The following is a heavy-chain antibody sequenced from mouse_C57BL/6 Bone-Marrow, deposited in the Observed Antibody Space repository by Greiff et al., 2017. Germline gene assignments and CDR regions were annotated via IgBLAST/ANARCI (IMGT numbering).Heavy chain of an antibody. J-gene: IGHJ3*01. D-gene: IGHD2-5*01. CDR1: GFTFSSYA. CDR3: ARPSYYSNWWVAWFAY. Sequence: DVMLVESGGGLVKPGGSLKLSCAASGFTFSSYAMSWVRQTPEKRLEWVATVSDGGSYTYYPDNVKGRFTISRDNAKNNLYLQMSHLKSEDTAMYYCARPSYYSNWWVAWFAYWGQGTLVTVSA. CDR2: VSDGGSYT. V-gene: IGHV5-4*03.